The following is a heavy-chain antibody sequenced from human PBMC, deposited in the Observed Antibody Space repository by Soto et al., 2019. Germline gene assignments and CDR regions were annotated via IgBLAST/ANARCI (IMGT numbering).Heavy chain of an antibody. CDR1: GGTFSSYA. CDR2: IIPIFGTA. Sequence: RASVKVSCKASGGTFSSYAISWVRQAPGQGLEWMGGIIPIFGTANYAQKFQGRVTITADESTSTAYMELSSLRSEDTAVYYCARNDILTGLDAFDIWGQGTMVTVSS. V-gene: IGHV1-69*13. CDR3: ARNDILTGLDAFDI. D-gene: IGHD3-9*01. J-gene: IGHJ3*02.